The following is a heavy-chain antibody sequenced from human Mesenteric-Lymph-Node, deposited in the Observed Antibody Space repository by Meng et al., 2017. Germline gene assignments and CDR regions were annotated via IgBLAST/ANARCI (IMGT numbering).Heavy chain of an antibody. CDR1: GFTFSDYA. CDR2: ISYDGTTQ. Sequence: GESLKISCAASGFTFSDYALHWVRQAPGKGLEWVAFISYDGTTQHYADSVRGRFTISRDKSKNTVFLQMNSLRAEDTAMYYCARCELYSYYFDYWGQGTLVTVSS. V-gene: IGHV3-30*01. D-gene: IGHD5-18*01. CDR3: ARCELYSYYFDY. J-gene: IGHJ4*02.